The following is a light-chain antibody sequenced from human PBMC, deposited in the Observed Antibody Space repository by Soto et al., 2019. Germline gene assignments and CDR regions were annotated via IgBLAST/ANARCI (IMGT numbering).Light chain of an antibody. CDR2: GAS. CDR1: QSVSSSY. CDR3: QQYNNWLALT. Sequence: ARAAGSRSLSLGERASRACGYIQSVSSSYLAWYQQKPGRALRLLIDGASTRATGIPDRFSGSGSGTEFTLTISSLQSEDFAVYYCQQYNNWLALTFGGGTKVDIK. J-gene: IGKJ4*01. V-gene: IGKV3D-15*01.